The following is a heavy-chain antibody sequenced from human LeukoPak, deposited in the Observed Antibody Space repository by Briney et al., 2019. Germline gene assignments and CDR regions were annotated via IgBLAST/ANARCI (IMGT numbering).Heavy chain of an antibody. CDR1: GGSISSTGHY. J-gene: IGHJ4*02. CDR2: IYYSGIT. Sequence: SETLSLICTVSGGSISSTGHYWGWIRQPPGTGLEWIGSIYYSGITDYNPSLRSRVTISLDTSNNQVSLKLNSVTAADTAVYYCARRRDEYGSYFDYWGQGTLVTVSS. V-gene: IGHV4-39*01. CDR3: ARRRDEYGSYFDY. D-gene: IGHD5-24*01.